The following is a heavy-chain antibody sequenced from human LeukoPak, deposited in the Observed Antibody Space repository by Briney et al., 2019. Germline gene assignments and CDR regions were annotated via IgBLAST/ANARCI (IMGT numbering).Heavy chain of an antibody. D-gene: IGHD1-26*01. V-gene: IGHV1-18*01. Sequence: GASVKVSCKASGYSFTSYGFNWVRRAPGQGLEWMGWISAYNGNADYAQKLQGRITMTTDTSTSTAYMELRSLRSDDTAVYYCARGGIVGASDYWGQGTLVTVSS. J-gene: IGHJ4*02. CDR1: GYSFTSYG. CDR2: ISAYNGNA. CDR3: ARGGIVGASDY.